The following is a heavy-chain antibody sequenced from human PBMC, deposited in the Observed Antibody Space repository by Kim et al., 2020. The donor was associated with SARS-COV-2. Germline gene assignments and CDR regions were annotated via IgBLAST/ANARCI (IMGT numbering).Heavy chain of an antibody. CDR3: ARDGEGGLVVAGPSLSARATIDYYYGMDV. J-gene: IGHJ6*02. CDR1: GFTFSSYA. D-gene: IGHD2-15*01. CDR2: ISYDGSNK. V-gene: IGHV3-30*04. Sequence: GGSLRLSCAASGFTFSSYAMHWVRQAPGKGLEWVAVISYDGSNKYYADSVKGRFTISRDNSKNTLYLQMNSLRAEDTAVYYCARDGEGGLVVAGPSLSARATIDYYYGMDVWGQGTTVTVSS.